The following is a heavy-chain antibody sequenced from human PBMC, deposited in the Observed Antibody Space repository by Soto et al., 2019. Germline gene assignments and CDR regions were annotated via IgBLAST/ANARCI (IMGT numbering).Heavy chain of an antibody. Sequence: QLQLQESGPGLVKPSETLSLTCTVSGGSIRSRRYYWGWVRQPPGKGLEWIGGIQDSGTTSYDPSVTRRVTISGDTSKSQFSLTLHSVPAADTAVYYCATTAAETAGIWFDPWGQGTLVTVSS. V-gene: IGHV4-39*01. D-gene: IGHD6-13*01. CDR1: GGSIRSRRYY. J-gene: IGHJ5*02. CDR2: IQDSGTT. CDR3: ATTAAETAGIWFDP.